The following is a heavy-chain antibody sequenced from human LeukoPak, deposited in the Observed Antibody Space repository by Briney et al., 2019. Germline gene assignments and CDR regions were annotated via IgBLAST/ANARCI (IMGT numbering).Heavy chain of an antibody. V-gene: IGHV1-2*02. Sequence: ASVTVSCKASGYTFTGYYMHWVRQAPGQGLEWMGWINPNSGGTNHAQKFQGRVTMTRDTSISTAYMELSRLRSDDTAVYYCARDSGSSDFDYWGQGTLVTVSS. CDR3: ARDSGSSDFDY. D-gene: IGHD1-26*01. CDR2: INPNSGGT. J-gene: IGHJ4*02. CDR1: GYTFTGYY.